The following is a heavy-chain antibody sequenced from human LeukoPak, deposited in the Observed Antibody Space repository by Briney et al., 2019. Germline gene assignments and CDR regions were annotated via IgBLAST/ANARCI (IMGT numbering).Heavy chain of an antibody. CDR1: GGTFSSYA. V-gene: IGHV1-69*05. Sequence: SVKVSCKASGGTFSSYAISWVRQAPGQGLEWMGGIIPVFGTANYAQKFQGRVTITTDESTSTAYMELSSLRSEDTAVYYCAREARSGWPTGDYWGQGTLVTVSS. CDR3: AREARSGWPTGDY. J-gene: IGHJ4*02. D-gene: IGHD6-19*01. CDR2: IIPVFGTA.